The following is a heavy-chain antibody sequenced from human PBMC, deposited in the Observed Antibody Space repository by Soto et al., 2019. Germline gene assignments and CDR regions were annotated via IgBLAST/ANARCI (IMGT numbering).Heavy chain of an antibody. Sequence: SETLSLTCTVSGGSISSGGYYWSWIRQHPGKGLEWIGYTYYSGSTYYNPSLKSRVTISVDTSKNQFSMKLSSVTAADTAVYYCARVIRDGYNYIAWYFDYWGQGTLVTVSS. CDR3: ARVIRDGYNYIAWYFDY. CDR1: GGSISSGGYY. J-gene: IGHJ4*02. D-gene: IGHD5-12*01. V-gene: IGHV4-31*03. CDR2: TYYSGST.